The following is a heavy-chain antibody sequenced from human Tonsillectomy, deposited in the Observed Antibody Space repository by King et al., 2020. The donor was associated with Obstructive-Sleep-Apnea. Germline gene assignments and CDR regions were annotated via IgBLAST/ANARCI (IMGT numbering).Heavy chain of an antibody. CDR1: GFAFSSYA. D-gene: IGHD3-16*01. V-gene: IGHV3-30*04. CDR2: ISYDGSNK. Sequence: QVQLVESGGGVVQPGRSLRLSCAASGFAFSSYAMHWVRQAPGKGLEWVAVISYDGSNKYYADSVKGRFTISRDSSKDTLYLQVNSLRAEDTAVYYCARDVLGQGGIDYWGQGTLVTVSS. CDR3: ARDVLGQGGIDY. J-gene: IGHJ4*02.